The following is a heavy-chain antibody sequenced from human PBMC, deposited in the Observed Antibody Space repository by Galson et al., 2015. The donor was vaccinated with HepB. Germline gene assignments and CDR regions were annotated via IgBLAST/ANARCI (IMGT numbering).Heavy chain of an antibody. CDR3: ATGITLNYYYYMDV. D-gene: IGHD1-1*01. CDR2: VTPILGVA. Sequence: SVKVSCKASGGTFSSYAINWVRQARGQGLEWMGRVTPILGVANYARKFQDRVTITADKSTTTAYMDLTSLRSDDTAVYYCATGITLNYYYYMDVWGRGTTVTVSS. V-gene: IGHV1-69*04. J-gene: IGHJ6*03. CDR1: GGTFSSYA.